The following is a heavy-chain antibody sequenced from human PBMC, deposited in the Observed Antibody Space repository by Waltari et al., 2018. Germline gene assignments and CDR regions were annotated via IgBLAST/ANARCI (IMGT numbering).Heavy chain of an antibody. CDR2: IRDDGSKK. V-gene: IGHV3-30*02. D-gene: IGHD1-26*01. J-gene: IGHJ3*02. CDR3: ARGRSNSQGDAFDI. CDR1: GFTFSTYG. Sequence: QVQVVESGGGVVQPGGSLRLSCATSGFTFSTYGMHWVRQAPCKGLEWVAFIRDDGSKKYYADSVKGRFTISRDNSKNTMYVQMNSLRADDTAVYYCARGRSNSQGDAFDIWGQGTMVTVSS.